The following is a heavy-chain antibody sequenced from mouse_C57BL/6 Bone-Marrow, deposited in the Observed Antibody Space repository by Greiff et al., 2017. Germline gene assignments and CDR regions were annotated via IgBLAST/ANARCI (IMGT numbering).Heavy chain of an antibody. V-gene: IGHV1-69*01. CDR3: ARAWGAY. CDR1: GYTFTSYW. J-gene: IGHJ3*01. CDR2: VDPSDSYT. Sequence: VQLQQPGAELVMPGASVKLSCKASGYTFTSYWMHWVKQRPGQGLEWIGEVDPSDSYTNYNQKFKGKSTLTVDKSSSTAYMQLSSLTSEDSAVYYCARAWGAYWGQGTLVTVSA.